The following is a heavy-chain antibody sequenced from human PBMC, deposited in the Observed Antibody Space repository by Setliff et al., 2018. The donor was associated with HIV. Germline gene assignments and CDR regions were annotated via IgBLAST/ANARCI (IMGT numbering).Heavy chain of an antibody. V-gene: IGHV1-69*05. Sequence: SVKVSCKASGGTFSSYAISWVRQAPGQGLEWMGGIIPIFGTANYAQKFQGRVTITTDESTSTAYMELSSLRSEDTAVYYCARVRERWLQLDYWGQGTLVTVS. CDR3: ARVRERWLQLDY. CDR2: IIPIFGTA. J-gene: IGHJ4*02. CDR1: GGTFSSYA. D-gene: IGHD5-12*01.